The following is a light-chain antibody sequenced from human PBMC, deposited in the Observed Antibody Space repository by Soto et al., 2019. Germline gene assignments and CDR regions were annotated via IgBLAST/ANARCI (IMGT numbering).Light chain of an antibody. CDR2: DVS. CDR1: SSDVGGYNY. Sequence: QSVLTQPASVSGAPGQSIAISCTGTSSDVGGYNYVSWYQHHPGKAPKLMVYDVSNRPSGVSNRFSGSKSGNTASLTISGLKAEDEADYYCSSYTSSSTYVFGTGTRSPS. V-gene: IGLV2-14*03. J-gene: IGLJ1*01. CDR3: SSYTSSSTYV.